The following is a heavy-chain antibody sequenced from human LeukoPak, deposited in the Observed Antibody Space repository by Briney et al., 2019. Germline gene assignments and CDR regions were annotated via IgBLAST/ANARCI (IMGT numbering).Heavy chain of an antibody. Sequence: KPSETLSLTCTVSGGSISSYYWSWIRQPPGKGLEWIGYIYYSGSTNYNPSLKSRVTISVDTSKNQFSLKLSPVTAADTAVYYCAKREWEYNWFDPWGQGTLVTVSS. J-gene: IGHJ5*02. D-gene: IGHD1-26*01. CDR2: IYYSGST. CDR1: GGSISSYY. CDR3: AKREWEYNWFDP. V-gene: IGHV4-59*01.